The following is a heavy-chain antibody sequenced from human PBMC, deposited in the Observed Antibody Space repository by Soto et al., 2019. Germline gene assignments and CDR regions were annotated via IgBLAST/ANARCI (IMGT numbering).Heavy chain of an antibody. CDR2: IYYSGST. D-gene: IGHD5-18*01. Sequence: QVQLQESGPGLVKPSETLSLTCTVSGGSVSSGSYYWSWIRQPPGKGLEWIGYIYYSGSTNYNPSLKSRVTISVDTSKNQFSLKLSSVTAADTAMYYCARGGSTAMNYWGQGTLVTVSS. CDR3: ARGGSTAMNY. V-gene: IGHV4-61*01. CDR1: GGSVSSGSYY. J-gene: IGHJ4*02.